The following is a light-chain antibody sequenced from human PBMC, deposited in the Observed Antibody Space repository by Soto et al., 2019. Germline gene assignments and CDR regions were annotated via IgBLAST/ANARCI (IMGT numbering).Light chain of an antibody. CDR1: QSVSSSY. CDR3: QQYGSSPRRT. J-gene: IGKJ4*01. V-gene: IGKV3-20*01. Sequence: EIVLTQSPGTLSLSPGERATLSCRASQSVSSSYLAWYQQKPGQAPRLLIYGASSRATGIPDRFSGSGSGTDFTLTISRLEPEDFAVYYCQQYGSSPRRTFGGGTKVELK. CDR2: GAS.